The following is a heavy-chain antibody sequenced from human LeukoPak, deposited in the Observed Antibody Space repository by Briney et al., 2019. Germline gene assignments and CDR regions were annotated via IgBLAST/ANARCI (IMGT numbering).Heavy chain of an antibody. J-gene: IGHJ4*02. CDR3: ARLGIFGVVIRAYFDY. CDR2: IYPGDSDT. CDR1: GYSFTSYW. D-gene: IGHD3-3*01. Sequence: GESLKISCKGSGYSFTSYWIGWVRQMPGKGLEWMGIIYPGDSDTRYRPSFQGQVTISADKSISTAYLQWSSLKASDTAMYYCARLGIFGVVIRAYFDYWGQGTLVTVSS. V-gene: IGHV5-51*01.